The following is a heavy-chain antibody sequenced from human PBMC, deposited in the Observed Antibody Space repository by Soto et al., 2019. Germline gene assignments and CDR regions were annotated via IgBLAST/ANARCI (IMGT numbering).Heavy chain of an antibody. D-gene: IGHD6-13*01. CDR1: GFTFSSFA. CDR2: ICGSGGST. J-gene: IGHJ4*02. V-gene: IGHV3-23*01. Sequence: PGGSLRLSCAASGFTFSSFAMSWVRQAPGKWLDWVSAICGSGGSTNAADSVKGRFTISTDNSKNTLYLQMSSLRAEDTTVYYCARGFYAGKCSPPDFWGQGSLVTVSS. CDR3: ARGFYAGKCSPPDF.